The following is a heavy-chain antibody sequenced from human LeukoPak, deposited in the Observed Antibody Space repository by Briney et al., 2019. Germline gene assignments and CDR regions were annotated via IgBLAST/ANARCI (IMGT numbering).Heavy chain of an antibody. CDR2: IYFGGNT. Sequence: PSETLSLTCIVSGGSISSSSYYWGWIRQPPGKGLEWIGNIYFGGNTYYNPSLKSRLTISVDTSKNQFSLKLSSVTAADTAVYYCARLLRVGYCSTTSCNWFDPWGQGTLVIVSS. D-gene: IGHD2-2*03. V-gene: IGHV4-39*07. CDR3: ARLLRVGYCSTTSCNWFDP. CDR1: GGSISSSSYY. J-gene: IGHJ5*02.